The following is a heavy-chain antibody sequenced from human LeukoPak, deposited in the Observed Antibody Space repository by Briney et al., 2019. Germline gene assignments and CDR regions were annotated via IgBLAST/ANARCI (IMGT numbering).Heavy chain of an antibody. CDR3: ATQYQLRGRFDP. J-gene: IGHJ5*02. CDR1: GVSISIFY. D-gene: IGHD2-2*01. Sequence: SETLSLTCTVSGVSISIFYWTWIRQPPGKGLEWIGSIYYSGSTYYNPSLKSRVTISVDTSKNQFSLKLSSVTAADTAVYYCATQYQLRGRFDPWGQGTLVTVSS. V-gene: IGHV4-59*05. CDR2: IYYSGST.